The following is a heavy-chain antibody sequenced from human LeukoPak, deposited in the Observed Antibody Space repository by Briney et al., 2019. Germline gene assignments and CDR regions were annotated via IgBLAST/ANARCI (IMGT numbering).Heavy chain of an antibody. D-gene: IGHD3-22*01. V-gene: IGHV3-23*01. J-gene: IGHJ4*02. Sequence: GGSLRLSCAASGFTFSSYAMSWVRQAPGKGLELVSAISGSGGSTYYADSVKGRFTISRDNSKNTLYLQMNSLRAEDTAVYYCAKTFYSSGYPIDYWGQGTLVTVSS. CDR3: AKTFYSSGYPIDY. CDR1: GFTFSSYA. CDR2: ISGSGGST.